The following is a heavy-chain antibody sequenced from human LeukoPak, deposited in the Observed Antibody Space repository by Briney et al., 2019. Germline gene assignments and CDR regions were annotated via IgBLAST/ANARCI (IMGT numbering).Heavy chain of an antibody. D-gene: IGHD3-3*01. CDR1: GGSISSGSYY. V-gene: IGHV4-61*02. CDR3: ARESGDYDFWSGYYFAY. CDR2: IYTSGST. Sequence: TLSLTCTVSGGSISSGSYYWSWIQQPAGKGLEWIGRIYTSGSTNYNPSLKSRVTISVDTSKNQFSLKLSSVTAADTAVYYCARESGDYDFWSGYYFAYWGQGTLVTVSS. J-gene: IGHJ4*02.